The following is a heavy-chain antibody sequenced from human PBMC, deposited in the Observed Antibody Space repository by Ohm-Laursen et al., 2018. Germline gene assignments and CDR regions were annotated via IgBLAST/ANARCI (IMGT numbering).Heavy chain of an antibody. CDR2: ISSSSSYI. V-gene: IGHV3-21*01. J-gene: IGHJ5*02. CDR1: GFTFSSYS. Sequence: SLRLSCAASGFTFSSYSMNWVRQAPGKGLEWVSSISSSSSYIYYADSVKGRFTISRDNAKNSLYLQMNSLRAEDTAVYYCASDFYDAGTCNWFDPWGQGTLVTVSS. CDR3: ASDFYDAGTCNWFDP. D-gene: IGHD3-10*01.